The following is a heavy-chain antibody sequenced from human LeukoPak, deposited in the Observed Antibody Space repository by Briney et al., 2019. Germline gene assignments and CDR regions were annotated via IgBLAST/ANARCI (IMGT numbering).Heavy chain of an antibody. CDR1: GGSISSYY. Sequence: SETLSLTCTVSGGSISSYYWSWIRQPPGKGLEWIGYIYYSGSTNYNPSLKSGVTISVDTSKNQFSLKLSSVTAADTAVYYCARRKWLVLDYWGQGTLVTVSS. D-gene: IGHD6-19*01. CDR3: ARRKWLVLDY. V-gene: IGHV4-59*01. CDR2: IYYSGST. J-gene: IGHJ4*02.